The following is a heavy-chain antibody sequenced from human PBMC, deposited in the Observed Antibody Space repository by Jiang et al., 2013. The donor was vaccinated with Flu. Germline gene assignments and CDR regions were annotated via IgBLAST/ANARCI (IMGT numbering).Heavy chain of an antibody. V-gene: IGHV5-51*01. CDR3: ARQVSWYSGYDFGVGYYYGMDV. D-gene: IGHD5-12*01. CDR2: IYPGDSDT. Sequence: VESGAEVKKPGESLKISCKGSGYSFTSYWIGWVRQMPGKGLEWMGIIYPGDSDTRYSPSFQGQVTISADKSISTAYLQWSSLKASDTAMYYCARQVSWYSGYDFGVGYYYGMDVWGQGTTVTVSS. J-gene: IGHJ6*02. CDR1: GYSFTSYW.